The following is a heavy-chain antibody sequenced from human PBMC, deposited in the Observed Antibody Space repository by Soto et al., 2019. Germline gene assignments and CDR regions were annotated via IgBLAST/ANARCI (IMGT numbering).Heavy chain of an antibody. CDR1: GFTFSSYA. J-gene: IGHJ4*02. D-gene: IGHD3-22*01. Sequence: GSLRLSCAASGFTFSSYAMSWVRQAPGKGLEWVSAISAGAVATNYADSVKGRFTISRDNSRNTLYLQMNSLRAEDTAVYYCAKGRESSGSYRPFDYWGQGALVTVSS. V-gene: IGHV3-23*01. CDR3: AKGRESSGSYRPFDY. CDR2: ISAGAVAT.